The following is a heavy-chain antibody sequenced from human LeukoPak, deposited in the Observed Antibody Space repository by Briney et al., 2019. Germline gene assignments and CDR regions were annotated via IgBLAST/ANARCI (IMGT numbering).Heavy chain of an antibody. CDR3: ARDYLLGYCSGGSCSERDY. V-gene: IGHV4-38-2*02. CDR1: GYSISSGYY. D-gene: IGHD2-15*01. J-gene: IGHJ4*02. CDR2: IYHSGST. Sequence: SETLSLTCTVSGYSISSGYYWGRIRQPPGKGLEWIGSIYHSGSTYYNPSLKSRVTISVDTSKNQFSLKLSSVTAADTAVYYCARDYLLGYCSGGSCSERDYWGQGTLVTVSS.